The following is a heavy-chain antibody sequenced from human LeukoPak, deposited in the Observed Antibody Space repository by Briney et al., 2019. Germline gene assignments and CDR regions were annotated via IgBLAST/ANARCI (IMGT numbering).Heavy chain of an antibody. CDR2: IRSKPYGETT. V-gene: IGHV3-49*04. J-gene: IGHJ4*02. D-gene: IGHD6-13*01. CDR3: TRNRGIATAGILQAPHDY. CDR1: GFAFGDYA. Sequence: GRSLRLSCSASGFAFGDYAMSWVRQAPGGGLEWVGFIRSKPYGETTEYAASAKGRFTISRDDSKSIVYLQMNSLKVEDTALYYCTRNRGIATAGILQAPHDYWGQGTHVTVSS.